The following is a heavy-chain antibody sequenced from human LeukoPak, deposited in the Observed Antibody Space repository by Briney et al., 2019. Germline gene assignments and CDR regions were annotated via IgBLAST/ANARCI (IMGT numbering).Heavy chain of an antibody. Sequence: PGRSLRLSCAASGSTFSTYAMHWVRQAPGKGLEWGAVISYDGSHKYYADSVKGRFTISRDNSKNTLYLQMNSLRAEDTAVYYCARGRVLVVAASNFIDYCGQGTLVTVSS. CDR3: ARGRVLVVAASNFIDY. V-gene: IGHV3-30*04. D-gene: IGHD2-15*01. CDR1: GSTFSTYA. J-gene: IGHJ4*02. CDR2: ISYDGSHK.